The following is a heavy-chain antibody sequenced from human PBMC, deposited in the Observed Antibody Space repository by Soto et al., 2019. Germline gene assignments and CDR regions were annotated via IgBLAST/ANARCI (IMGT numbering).Heavy chain of an antibody. D-gene: IGHD4-17*01. V-gene: IGHV1-18*01. CDR1: GYTFTSYG. J-gene: IGHJ6*02. Sequence: QVQLVQSGAEVKKPGASVKVSCKASGYTFTSYGISWVRQAPGQGLEWMGWISAYNGNTNYAQKLQGRVTMTTDTSPSTAYMELRSLRSDDTAVYYCLRDYGGNSWFPGNKRDYYGMDVWGHGATVTVS. CDR3: LRDYGGNSWFPGNKRDYYGMDV. CDR2: ISAYNGNT.